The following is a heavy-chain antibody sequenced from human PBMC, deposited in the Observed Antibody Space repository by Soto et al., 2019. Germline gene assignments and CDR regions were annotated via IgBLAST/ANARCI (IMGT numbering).Heavy chain of an antibody. V-gene: IGHV3-23*01. Sequence: GGSLRLSCAASGFTFDSPYSHAMSWVRQSPGKGPEWVSTISPNGANTHYAESVQGRFTISKDASRNTVHLHMNSLRADDTATYFCVSWVSANFDYWGHGTPVTVSS. CDR3: VSWVSANFDY. J-gene: IGHJ4*01. CDR1: GFTFDSPYSHA. CDR2: ISPNGANT. D-gene: IGHD2-8*01.